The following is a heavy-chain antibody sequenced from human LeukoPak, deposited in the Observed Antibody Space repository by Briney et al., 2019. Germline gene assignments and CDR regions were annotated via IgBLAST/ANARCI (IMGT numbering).Heavy chain of an antibody. CDR3: ARSPADTAMALDY. V-gene: IGHV4-59*01. CDR1: GGSISSYY. Sequence: NPSETLSLTCTVSGGSISSYYWSWIRQPPGEGLEWIGYIYYSGSTNYNPSLKSRVTISVDTSKNQFSLKLSSVTAADTAVYYCARSPADTAMALDYWGQGTLVTVSS. J-gene: IGHJ4*02. CDR2: IYYSGST. D-gene: IGHD5-18*01.